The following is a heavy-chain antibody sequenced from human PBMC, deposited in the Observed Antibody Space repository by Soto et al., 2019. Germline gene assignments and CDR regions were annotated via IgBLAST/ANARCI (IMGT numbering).Heavy chain of an antibody. Sequence: EVQLLESGGGLVQPGGSLRLSCAASRFTFSTYAMSWVRQPPGKGLEWVSDISGSGANTYYADSVKGRFTISRDNSKNTLYLQMNSLRAEDTAVYYCAESAMVRGGGWFDPWGQGTLVTVSS. D-gene: IGHD3-10*01. J-gene: IGHJ5*02. CDR3: AESAMVRGGGWFDP. CDR1: RFTFSTYA. CDR2: ISGSGANT. V-gene: IGHV3-23*01.